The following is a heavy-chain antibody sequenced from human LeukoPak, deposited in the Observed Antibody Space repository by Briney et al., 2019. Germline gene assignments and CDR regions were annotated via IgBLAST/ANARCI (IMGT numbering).Heavy chain of an antibody. J-gene: IGHJ4*02. CDR2: IYYSGST. D-gene: IGHD6-19*01. V-gene: IGHV4-31*03. CDR1: GGSVSCGDYY. Sequence: SQTLSLTCTVSGGSVSCGDYYWSWIRQLPGKGLEWIGYIYYSGSTYYNPSPKSRLTISVDTSKNQFSLKLSSVTAADTAVYYCARRRGNTSGFQGYYFDYWGQGTLVTVSS. CDR3: ARRRGNTSGFQGYYFDY.